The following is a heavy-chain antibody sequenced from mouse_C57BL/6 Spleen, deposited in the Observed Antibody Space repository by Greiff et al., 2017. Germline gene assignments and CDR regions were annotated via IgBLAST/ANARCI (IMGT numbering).Heavy chain of an antibody. Sequence: QVQLQQPGAELVKPGASVKLSCKASGYTFTSYWMHWVKQRPGQGLEWIGMIYPNSGSTNYNEKFKSKATLSVDKSSSTAYMQLSRLTSEDSAVYYCARPDSAGPYWGQGTLVTVSA. J-gene: IGHJ3*01. V-gene: IGHV1-64*01. D-gene: IGHD3-2*02. CDR3: ARPDSAGPY. CDR1: GYTFTSYW. CDR2: IYPNSGST.